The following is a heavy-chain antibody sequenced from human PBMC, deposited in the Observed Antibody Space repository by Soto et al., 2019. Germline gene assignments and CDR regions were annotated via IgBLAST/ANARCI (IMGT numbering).Heavy chain of an antibody. V-gene: IGHV3-74*01. Sequence: GGSLRLSCAASGFTFSSYWMHWVRQVPGKGLVWVSRINTDGSITSHADSVKGRFTISRDNAKNTLYLQMNSLRADDTAVYYCTRDSGGRDAYWGQGAPVTVYS. CDR2: INTDGSIT. CDR1: GFTFSSYW. J-gene: IGHJ4*02. D-gene: IGHD2-15*01. CDR3: TRDSGGRDAY.